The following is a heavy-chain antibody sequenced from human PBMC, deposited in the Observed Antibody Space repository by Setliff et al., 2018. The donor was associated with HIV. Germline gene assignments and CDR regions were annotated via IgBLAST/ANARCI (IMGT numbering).Heavy chain of an antibody. CDR2: INYSGRT. Sequence: LSLTCTVSGGSINTYWSWIRQTPGKGLEWIGYINYSGRTNYNPSLKSRATISLDTSKNQFSLKLTSVTAADTAVYYCARAKSLVRGVNYFDYWGQGTLVTVAS. J-gene: IGHJ4*02. D-gene: IGHD3-10*01. V-gene: IGHV4-59*08. CDR1: GGSINTY. CDR3: ARAKSLVRGVNYFDY.